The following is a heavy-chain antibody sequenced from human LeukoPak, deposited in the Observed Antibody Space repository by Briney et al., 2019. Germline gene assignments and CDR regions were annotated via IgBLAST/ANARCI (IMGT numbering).Heavy chain of an antibody. D-gene: IGHD3-10*01. CDR2: INHSGST. Sequence: NTSETLSLTCAVYGGSFSGYYWSWIRQPPGKGLEWIGEINHSGSTNYNPSLKSRVTISVDTSRNQFSLKLSSVTAADTAVYYCARLRGAGSWYFDLWGRGTLVTVSS. V-gene: IGHV4-34*01. CDR1: GGSFSGYY. J-gene: IGHJ2*01. CDR3: ARLRGAGSWYFDL.